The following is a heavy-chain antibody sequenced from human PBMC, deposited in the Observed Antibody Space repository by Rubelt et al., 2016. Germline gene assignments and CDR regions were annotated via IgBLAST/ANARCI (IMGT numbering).Heavy chain of an antibody. V-gene: IGHV4-59*01. Sequence: QVQLQESGPGLVKPSETLSLTCTVSGGSISSYYWIWIRQPPGKGLEWIGHVYDRGTATCNPSLKRRVTIAVDRSKNQFSLKLNSLTAADTAVYFCARDGGSSGWYDYWCQGTLVTVSS. CDR1: GGSISSYY. J-gene: IGHJ4*02. CDR3: ARDGGSSGWYDY. D-gene: IGHD6-19*01. CDR2: VYDRGTA.